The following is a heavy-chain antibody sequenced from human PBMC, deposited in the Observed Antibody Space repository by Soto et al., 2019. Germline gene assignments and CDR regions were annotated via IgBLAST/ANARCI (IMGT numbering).Heavy chain of an antibody. CDR1: GFTFDDYG. Sequence: EVQLVESGGTLVQPGRSLRLSCAASGFTFDDYGMHWVRQGPGKGLEWVSGISWNSGSIGYADSVKGRFTISRDNAKNSLYLQMNSLRSEDTAVYYCATNPYTYYYDSSGYHTEGYYYYGMDVWGQGTTVTVSS. CDR2: ISWNSGSI. D-gene: IGHD3-22*01. J-gene: IGHJ6*02. V-gene: IGHV3-9*01. CDR3: ATNPYTYYYDSSGYHTEGYYYYGMDV.